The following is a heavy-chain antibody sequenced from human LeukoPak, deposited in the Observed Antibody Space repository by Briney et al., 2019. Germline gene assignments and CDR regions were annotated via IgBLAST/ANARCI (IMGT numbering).Heavy chain of an antibody. J-gene: IGHJ6*03. Sequence: ASVKVSCKASGYTFTSYGINWVRQAPGQGLEWMGWINPNSGGTNYAQKFQGRVTMTRDTSISTAYMELSRLRSDDTAVYYCARSNQLLYYYYYYYMDVWGKGTTVTVSS. CDR3: ARSNQLLYYYYYYYMDV. CDR1: GYTFTSYG. CDR2: INPNSGGT. D-gene: IGHD2-2*01. V-gene: IGHV1-2*02.